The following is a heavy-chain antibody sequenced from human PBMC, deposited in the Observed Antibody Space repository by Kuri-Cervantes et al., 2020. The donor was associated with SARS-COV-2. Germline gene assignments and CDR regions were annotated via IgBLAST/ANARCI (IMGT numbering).Heavy chain of an antibody. CDR3: ARAGYSSSWAPGAFDY. CDR1: GYTFTGYY. D-gene: IGHD6-13*01. J-gene: IGHJ4*02. Sequence: ASVKVSCKAPGYTFTGYYMHWVRQAPGQGLEWMGWINPNSGGTNYAQKFQGRVTMTRDTSISTAYMELSRLRSDDTAVYYCARAGYSSSWAPGAFDYWGQGTLVTVSS. CDR2: INPNSGGT. V-gene: IGHV1-2*02.